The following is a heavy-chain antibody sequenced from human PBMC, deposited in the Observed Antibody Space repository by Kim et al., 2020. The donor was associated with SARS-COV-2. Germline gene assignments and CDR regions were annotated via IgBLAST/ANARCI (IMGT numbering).Heavy chain of an antibody. D-gene: IGHD1-1*01. J-gene: IGHJ6*02. Sequence: SETLSLTCTVSGGSISSSSYYWGWIRQPPGKGLEWIGSIYYSGSTYYNPSLKSRVTISVDTSKNQFSLKLSSVTAADTAVYYCARLSETYNWNVGSYYYYGMDVWGQGTTVTVSS. CDR1: GGSISSSSYY. V-gene: IGHV4-39*01. CDR2: IYYSGST. CDR3: ARLSETYNWNVGSYYYYGMDV.